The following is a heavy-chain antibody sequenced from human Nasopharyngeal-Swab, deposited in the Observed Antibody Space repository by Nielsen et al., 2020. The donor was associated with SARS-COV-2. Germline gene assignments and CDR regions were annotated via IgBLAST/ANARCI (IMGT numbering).Heavy chain of an antibody. V-gene: IGHV1-18*01. Sequence: ASVKVSCKASGYTFTSYGISWVRQAPGQGLEWMGGISAYNGNTNYAQKLQGRVTMTTDTSTSTAYMELRSLRSDDTAVYFCARAVSWFGELSHCYYMDVWGKGTTVTVSS. J-gene: IGHJ6*03. CDR2: ISAYNGNT. CDR1: GYTFTSYG. CDR3: ARAVSWFGELSHCYYMDV. D-gene: IGHD3-10*01.